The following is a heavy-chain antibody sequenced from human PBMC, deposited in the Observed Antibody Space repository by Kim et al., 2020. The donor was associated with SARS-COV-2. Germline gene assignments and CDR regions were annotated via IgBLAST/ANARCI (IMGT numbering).Heavy chain of an antibody. J-gene: IGHJ4*02. Sequence: SGGSTYYADSVKGRFTISRDNSKNTLYLQMNSLRAEDTAVYYCARSRGDYWGQGTLVTVSS. D-gene: IGHD3-10*01. CDR3: ARSRGDY. CDR2: SGGST. V-gene: IGHV3-53*01.